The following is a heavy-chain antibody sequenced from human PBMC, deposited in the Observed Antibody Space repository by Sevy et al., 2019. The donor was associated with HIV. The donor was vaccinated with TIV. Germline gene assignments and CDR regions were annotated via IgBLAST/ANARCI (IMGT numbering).Heavy chain of an antibody. CDR1: GFTFAKYS. J-gene: IGHJ4*02. CDR2: FSFGCGRI. V-gene: IGHV3-23*01. CDR3: AREGCTQPHDY. Sequence: GGFLRLSCAASGFTFAKYSMSWVRQAPGKGLEGVSTFSFGCGRINYADSVKGRFTISRDDSKNTLFLQMNSLRAEDTATYFCAREGCTQPHDYWGQGTLVTVSS. D-gene: IGHD2-8*01.